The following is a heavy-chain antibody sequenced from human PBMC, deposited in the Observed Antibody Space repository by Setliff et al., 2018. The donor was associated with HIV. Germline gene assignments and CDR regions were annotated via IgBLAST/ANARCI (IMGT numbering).Heavy chain of an antibody. J-gene: IGHJ4*02. V-gene: IGHV3-33*03. CDR3: AKDAGDYPRYFEH. D-gene: IGHD3-9*01. CDR2: IWSDGTYI. Sequence: GGSLRLSCATSKFIFSRYVMYWVRQAPGKGLEWVAVIWSDGTYIFYGDVVKGRFTISRDNSKNTLYLQMNSLGVEDTAVYYCAKDAGDYPRYFEHWGQGTLVTVSS. CDR1: KFIFSRYV.